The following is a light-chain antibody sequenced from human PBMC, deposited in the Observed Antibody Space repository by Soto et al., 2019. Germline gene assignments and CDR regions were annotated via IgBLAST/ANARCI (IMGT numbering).Light chain of an antibody. J-gene: IGKJ3*01. CDR3: QEYDNWPRVT. CDR2: GAS. CDR1: QSVSNN. Sequence: EIVMTQSPATLSVSPGERATLSCRASQSVSNNLAWYQHKPGQAPRLLIYGASTRATDIPARFSGRGSGTEFSLTISSLKPEDCAVYYCQEYDNWPRVTFGPGNKVEIK. V-gene: IGKV3-15*01.